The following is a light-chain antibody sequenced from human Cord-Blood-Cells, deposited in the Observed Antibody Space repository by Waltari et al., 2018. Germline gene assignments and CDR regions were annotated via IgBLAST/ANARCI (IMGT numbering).Light chain of an antibody. CDR1: SSNIGAGYD. V-gene: IGLV1-40*01. CDR2: GNS. J-gene: IGLJ3*02. Sequence: QSVLTQPPSVSGAPGQRVTISCTGSSSNIGAGYDVHWYQQLPGTAPKLLIYGNSNRPSGPPDRFSGSKPGTSASLAITGLQAEDEADYYCQSYDSSLSGSVFGGGTKLTVL. CDR3: QSYDSSLSGSV.